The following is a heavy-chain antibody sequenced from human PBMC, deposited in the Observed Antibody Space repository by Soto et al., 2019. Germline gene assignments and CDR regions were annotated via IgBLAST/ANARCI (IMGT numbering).Heavy chain of an antibody. CDR3: ARAHEVAWFDS. D-gene: IGHD2-15*01. CDR2: ITNRGTHT. J-gene: IGHJ5*01. V-gene: IGHV3-21*06. CDR1: GFSFSSYT. Sequence: VGSLRLSCTASGFSFSSYTMNWVRQAPGKGLQWVASITNRGTHTYSADSVKGRFTISRDNDKNSLYLQMNNLRAEDTATYYCARAHEVAWFDSWGLGTLVTVSS.